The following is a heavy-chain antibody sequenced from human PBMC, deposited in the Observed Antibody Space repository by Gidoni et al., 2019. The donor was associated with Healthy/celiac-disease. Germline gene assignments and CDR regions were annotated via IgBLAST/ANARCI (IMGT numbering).Heavy chain of an antibody. V-gene: IGHV4-39*01. CDR3: ARHERLGLWYFDL. Sequence: QLQLQESGPGLVKPSETLSLTCTVSAGSISSSSYYWGWIRQPPGKGLEWIGSIYYSGSTYYNPSLKSRVTISVDTSKNQFSLKLSSVTAADTAVYYCARHERLGLWYFDLWGRGTLVTVSS. J-gene: IGHJ2*01. D-gene: IGHD6-19*01. CDR1: AGSISSSSYY. CDR2: IYYSGST.